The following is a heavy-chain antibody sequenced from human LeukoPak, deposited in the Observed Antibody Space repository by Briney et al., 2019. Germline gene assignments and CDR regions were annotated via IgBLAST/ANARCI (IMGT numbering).Heavy chain of an antibody. Sequence: SETLSLTCTVSGGSISSYYWSWIRQPPGKGLEWIGYIYYSGSTNYNPSLKSRVTISVDTSKDQFSLKLSSVAAADTAVYYCARRRRITMVRGVNVDAFDIWGQGTMVTVSS. CDR3: ARRRRITMVRGVNVDAFDI. D-gene: IGHD3-10*01. CDR2: IYYSGST. V-gene: IGHV4-59*12. CDR1: GGSISSYY. J-gene: IGHJ3*02.